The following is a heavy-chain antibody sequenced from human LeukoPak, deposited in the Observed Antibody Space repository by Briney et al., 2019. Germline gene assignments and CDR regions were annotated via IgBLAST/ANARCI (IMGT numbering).Heavy chain of an antibody. CDR3: ARDLFPGYSIGYHYGY. CDR1: GFTVTNNY. Sequence: GGSQRLSCAASGFTVTNNYMSWVRQAPGKGLEWVSIISGGGSIYYADSVKGRFTISRDNSKNTVFLRMNSLRAEDTAVYYCARDLFPGYSIGYHYGYWGQGTRVTVSS. V-gene: IGHV3-66*01. J-gene: IGHJ4*02. D-gene: IGHD5-12*01. CDR2: ISGGGSI.